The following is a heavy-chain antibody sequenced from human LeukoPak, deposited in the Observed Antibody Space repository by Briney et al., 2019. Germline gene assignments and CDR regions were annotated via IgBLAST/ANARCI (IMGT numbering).Heavy chain of an antibody. Sequence: GGSLGLSCAASGFTFSSHVMSWVRHAPGKGLEWVSGITVNGGLTYYADSVKGRFTISRDNSKNTLYLQMNSLRAEDMAVYYCGRGGYSDFDYWGEGSLVTVSS. CDR2: ITVNGGLT. CDR3: GRGGYSDFDY. V-gene: IGHV3-23*01. D-gene: IGHD3-22*01. J-gene: IGHJ4*02. CDR1: GFTFSSHV.